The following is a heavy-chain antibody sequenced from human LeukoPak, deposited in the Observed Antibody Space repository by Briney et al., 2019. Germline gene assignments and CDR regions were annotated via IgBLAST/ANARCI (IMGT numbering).Heavy chain of an antibody. V-gene: IGHV1-8*01. Sequence: ASVKVSCKASGHTFTSYDINWVRQATGQGLEWMGWMNPNSGNTGYAQKFQGRVTMTRNTSISTAYMELSSLRSEDTAVYYCARALAVDGGSDYWGQGTLVTVSS. CDR2: MNPNSGNT. CDR3: ARALAVDGGSDY. CDR1: GHTFTSYD. D-gene: IGHD3-16*01. J-gene: IGHJ4*02.